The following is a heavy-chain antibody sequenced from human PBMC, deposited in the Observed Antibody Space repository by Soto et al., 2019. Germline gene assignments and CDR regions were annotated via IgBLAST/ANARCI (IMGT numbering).Heavy chain of an antibody. CDR2: IYVTGAV. V-gene: IGHV4-31*03. J-gene: IGHJ5*02. CDR1: GVALNSGNYY. CDR3: ARLRIAPNNYKWFDP. D-gene: IGHD1-20*01. Sequence: SETLSLTCSVSGVALNSGNYYWSWIRHVPGKGLEWIGHIYVTGAVDYNPSLRDRITISQDTSERQFSLNLRLVTAADTAVYYCARLRIAPNNYKWFDPWGQGTLVTVSS.